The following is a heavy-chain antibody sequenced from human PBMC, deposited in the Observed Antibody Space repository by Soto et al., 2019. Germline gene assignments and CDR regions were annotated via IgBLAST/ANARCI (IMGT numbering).Heavy chain of an antibody. J-gene: IGHJ6*02. CDR2: IDPSDSYT. V-gene: IGHV5-10-1*01. D-gene: IGHD3-10*01. CDR3: ASRGRRAPMVRGVISYYYYGMDV. CDR1: GYSFTSYW. Sequence: PGESLKISCKGSGYSFTSYWISWVRQMPGKGLEWMGRIDPSDSYTNYSPSFQGHVTISADKSISTAYLQWSSLKASDTATYYCASRGRRAPMVRGVISYYYYGMDVWGQGTTVTVSS.